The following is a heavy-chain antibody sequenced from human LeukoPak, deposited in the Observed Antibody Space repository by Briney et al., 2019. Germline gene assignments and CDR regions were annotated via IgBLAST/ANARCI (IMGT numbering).Heavy chain of an antibody. D-gene: IGHD4-11*01. J-gene: IGHJ4*02. CDR3: ARDPTVTSPFDY. CDR1: GYIFTSYG. V-gene: IGHV1-18*01. CDR2: ISAYNGNT. Sequence: ASVKVSCKASGYIFTSYGISWVRQAPGQGLEWMGWISAYNGNTNYAQKLQGRVTMTTDTSTSTAYMELRSLRSDDTAVYYCARDPTVTSPFDYWGQGTLVTVSS.